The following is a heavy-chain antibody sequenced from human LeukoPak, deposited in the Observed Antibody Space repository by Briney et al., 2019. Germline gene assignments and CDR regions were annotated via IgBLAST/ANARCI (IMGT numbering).Heavy chain of an antibody. CDR1: GFTFSSFW. Sequence: GGSLSLSCAASGFTFSSFWMTWVRQAPGKRLEYVANIKQDGTDKYYVGSVKGRFTISRDNAKNSLYLQMSSLRAEDTAAYYCARGRWGSGYYFDYWGQGTLVTVSS. CDR2: IKQDGTDK. V-gene: IGHV3-7*01. CDR3: ARGRWGSGYYFDY. J-gene: IGHJ4*02. D-gene: IGHD6-25*01.